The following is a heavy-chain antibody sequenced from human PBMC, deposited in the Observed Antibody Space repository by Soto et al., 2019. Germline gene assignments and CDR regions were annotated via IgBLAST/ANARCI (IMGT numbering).Heavy chain of an antibody. CDR3: ARRSHRSGSGSFIEK. V-gene: IGHV4-39*01. Sequence: SETLSLTCTVSGDSISSKNYYWEWIRLPPGKGLEWIGSIYDNGGAYYNPSLKSRVTIHVETPKKQISLKLKSVTAADSALYYCARRSHRSGSGSFIEKWGQGTLVTVSS. D-gene: IGHD3-10*01. J-gene: IGHJ4*02. CDR2: IYDNGGA. CDR1: GDSISSKNYY.